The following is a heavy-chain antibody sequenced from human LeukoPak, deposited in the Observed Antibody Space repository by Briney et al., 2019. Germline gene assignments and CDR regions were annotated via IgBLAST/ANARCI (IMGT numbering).Heavy chain of an antibody. CDR3: ARSRAFNSGAFDP. V-gene: IGHV4-34*01. J-gene: IGHJ5*02. Sequence: PSETLSLTCAVYGGSFSGYYWSWIRQPPGKGLEWIGEINHSGSTNYNPSLKSRVTISVDTSKNQFSLKLSSVTAADTAVYYCARSRAFNSGAFDPWGQGSLVTVSS. CDR2: INHSGST. D-gene: IGHD1-26*01. CDR1: GGSFSGYY.